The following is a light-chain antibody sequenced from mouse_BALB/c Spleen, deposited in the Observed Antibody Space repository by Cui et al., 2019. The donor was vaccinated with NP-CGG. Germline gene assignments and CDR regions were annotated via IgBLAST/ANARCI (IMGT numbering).Light chain of an antibody. CDR3: ALWYSNHWV. CDR2: GTN. CDR1: TGAVTTNKY. J-gene: IGLJ1*01. Sequence: QAVVTQDSALTTSPGETVTLTCRSNTGAVTTNKYANWVQEKPDHLFTGLIGGTNNRAPGVPARFSGSLIGDKAALTITGAQTEDEAIYFCALWYSNHWVFGGGTKLTVL. V-gene: IGLV1*01.